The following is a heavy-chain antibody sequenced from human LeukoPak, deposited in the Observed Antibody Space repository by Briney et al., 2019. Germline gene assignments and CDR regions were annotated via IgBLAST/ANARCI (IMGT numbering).Heavy chain of an antibody. V-gene: IGHV4-39*01. D-gene: IGHD6-13*01. J-gene: IGHJ3*02. Sequence: PSEILSLTCTVSGGSISSALYHWGWIRQPPGKNLEWLGSVYYTGSTHNNPSLKSRVTISVDTSKNQFSLNLSSVTAADTAVYYCARGYKPASGKDGAFDIWGQGTMVTVSS. CDR1: GGSISSALYH. CDR3: ARGYKPASGKDGAFDI. CDR2: VYYTGST.